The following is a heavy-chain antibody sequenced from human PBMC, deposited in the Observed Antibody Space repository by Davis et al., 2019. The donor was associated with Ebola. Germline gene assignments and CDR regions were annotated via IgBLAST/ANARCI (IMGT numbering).Heavy chain of an antibody. CDR1: GFTFSSYG. Sequence: GESLKISCAASGFTFSSYGMHWVRQAPGKGLEWVAFIQYDRGNTNYADSVKGRFTISRDNSKNTLYLQMNSLRAEDTAVYYCARGQQWELLLDYWGQGTLVTVSS. D-gene: IGHD1-26*01. V-gene: IGHV3-30*02. J-gene: IGHJ4*02. CDR3: ARGQQWELLLDY. CDR2: IQYDRGNT.